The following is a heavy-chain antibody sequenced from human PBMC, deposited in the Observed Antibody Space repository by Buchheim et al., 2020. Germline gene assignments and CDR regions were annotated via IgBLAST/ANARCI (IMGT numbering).Heavy chain of an antibody. CDR3: AKTGAQGYLEY. Sequence: QVQLQESGPGLVKPSETLSLTCTVSGASISTDYWSWIRQPPGEGLEWIGEIYQSGTTNYNPSLKSRVTISMDKSKNQFSLKVNSVTAADTAVFYCAKTGAQGYLEYWGQG. V-gene: IGHV4-59*12. D-gene: IGHD6-13*01. J-gene: IGHJ4*02. CDR1: GASISTDY. CDR2: IYQSGTT.